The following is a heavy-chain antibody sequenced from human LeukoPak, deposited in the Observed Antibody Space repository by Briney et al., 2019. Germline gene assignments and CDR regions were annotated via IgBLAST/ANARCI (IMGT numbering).Heavy chain of an antibody. CDR1: GFTFSNYE. CDR2: ISNSGTTK. V-gene: IGHV3-48*03. J-gene: IGHJ4*02. Sequence: GGSLRLSCAASGFTFSNYEMNWIRQAPGKGLEWISYISNSGTTKYYADSVKGRFTISRDNAKNSLYLQMNSLRAEDTAVYYCAAVIDYWGQGTLVTVSS. CDR3: AAVIDY.